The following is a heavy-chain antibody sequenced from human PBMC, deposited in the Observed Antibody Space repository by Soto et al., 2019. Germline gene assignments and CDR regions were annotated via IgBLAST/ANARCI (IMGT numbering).Heavy chain of an antibody. CDR1: GFTFSSYG. V-gene: IGHV3-30*18. J-gene: IGHJ4*02. CDR3: AKDGLMVYVIKCQFDY. CDR2: ISYDGSNK. D-gene: IGHD2-8*01. Sequence: GGSLRLSCAASGFTFSSYGMHWVRQAPGKGLEWVAVISYDGSNKYYADSVKGRFTISRDNSKNTLYLQMNSLRAEDTAVYYWAKDGLMVYVIKCQFDYGGQEPLVTVSS.